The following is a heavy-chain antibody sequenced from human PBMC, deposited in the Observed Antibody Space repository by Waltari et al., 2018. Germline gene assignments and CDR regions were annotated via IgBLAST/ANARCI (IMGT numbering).Heavy chain of an antibody. V-gene: IGHV3-21*02. Sequence: EVQLVESGGGLVKPGGSLRLSWGAAGFASITYILTGVRQAPGKGLEWVSSIGSSGTYLYYSDSVKGRFTISRDNAKNSLYLQMTSLSAEDTAVYYCATDRGSVVPAASSDYWGQGTLVTVSS. J-gene: IGHJ4*02. CDR3: ATDRGSVVPAASSDY. D-gene: IGHD2-2*01. CDR2: IGSSGTYL. CDR1: GFASITYI.